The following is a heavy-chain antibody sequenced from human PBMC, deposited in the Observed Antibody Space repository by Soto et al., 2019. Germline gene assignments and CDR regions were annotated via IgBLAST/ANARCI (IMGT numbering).Heavy chain of an antibody. CDR2: IIPVFDKA. CDR3: ARLRRDWVEAFDL. D-gene: IGHD2-21*01. J-gene: IGHJ3*01. Sequence: QVQLVQSGADVKKPGSSVNVSCKTSGGSFGSSAISWVRQAPAQGLEWMGEIIPVFDKANYAQNFQGRLTITADELTGTVFMELSSLRSEDTAMYFCARLRRDWVEAFDLWGLGTFVTVSS. V-gene: IGHV1-69*01. CDR1: GGSFGSSA.